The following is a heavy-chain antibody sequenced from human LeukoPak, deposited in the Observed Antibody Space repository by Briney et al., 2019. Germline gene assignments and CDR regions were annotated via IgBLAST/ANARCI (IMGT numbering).Heavy chain of an antibody. V-gene: IGHV3-48*02. Sequence: GGSLRLSCAASGFTFSSYSMNWVRQAPGKGLEWVSYISSSSSTIYYADSVKGRFTISRDNAKNSLYLQMNSLRDEDTAVYYCARSFIVVPAAIDYFDYWGQGTLVTVSS. D-gene: IGHD2-2*02. CDR3: ARSFIVVPAAIDYFDY. CDR2: ISSSSSTI. J-gene: IGHJ4*02. CDR1: GFTFSSYS.